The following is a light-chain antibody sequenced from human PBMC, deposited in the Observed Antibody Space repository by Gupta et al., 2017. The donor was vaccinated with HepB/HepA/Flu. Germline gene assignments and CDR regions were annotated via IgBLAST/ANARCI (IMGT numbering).Light chain of an antibody. CDR3: QQRSNWPGT. J-gene: IGKJ4*01. CDR2: DAS. Sequence: IVLTQSPATLSLSPGERATLSCRASQSVSSYLAWYQQKPGQAPRLLIYDASNSATGIPARFSGSGSGTDFTLTISSLEPEDFAVYYCQQRSNWPGTFGGGTKVEIK. V-gene: IGKV3-11*01. CDR1: QSVSSY.